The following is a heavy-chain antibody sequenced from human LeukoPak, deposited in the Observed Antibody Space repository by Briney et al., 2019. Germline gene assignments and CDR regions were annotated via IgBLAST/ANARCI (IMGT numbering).Heavy chain of an antibody. CDR1: GFTFSSYW. CDR3: ARDGHYYDSSGLMGY. V-gene: IGHV3-7*01. Sequence: GSLRLSCAASGFTFSSYWMSWVRRAPGKGLEWVANIKQDGSEKYYVDSVKGRFTISRDNAKNSLYLQMNSLRAEDTAVYYCARDGHYYDSSGLMGYWGQGTLVTVSS. J-gene: IGHJ4*02. D-gene: IGHD3-22*01. CDR2: IKQDGSEK.